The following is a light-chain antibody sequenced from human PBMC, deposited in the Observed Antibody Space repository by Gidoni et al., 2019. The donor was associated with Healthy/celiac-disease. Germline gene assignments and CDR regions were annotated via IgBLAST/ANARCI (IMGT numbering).Light chain of an antibody. CDR1: QSVSSN. CDR2: GAS. V-gene: IGKV3-15*01. J-gene: IGKJ1*01. Sequence: EIVMTQSPATLSVSPGERATLSCRACQSVSSNLACYQQKPGQAPRLLIYGASTRATGIPARFSGSGSGTEFTLTISSLQSEDFAVYYCQQYNNWPPWTFGQGTKVEIK. CDR3: QQYNNWPPWT.